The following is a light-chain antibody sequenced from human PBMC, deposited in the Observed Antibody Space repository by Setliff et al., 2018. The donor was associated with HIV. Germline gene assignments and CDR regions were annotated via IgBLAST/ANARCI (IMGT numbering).Light chain of an antibody. CDR1: SSNIRTNT. CDR3: AAWHDSLTGYV. V-gene: IGLV1-44*01. Sequence: QSALTQPPSASGTPGQRVTISCSGSSSNIRTNTVHWYQHLPGTAPKLLIHSTNKRPSGVPDRFSGSKSGTSASLAISGLQSEDEADYYCAAWHDSLTGYVFGTGTKVTVL. J-gene: IGLJ1*01. CDR2: STN.